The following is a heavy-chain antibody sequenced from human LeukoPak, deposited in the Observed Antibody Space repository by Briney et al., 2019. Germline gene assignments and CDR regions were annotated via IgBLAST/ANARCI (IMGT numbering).Heavy chain of an antibody. J-gene: IGHJ4*02. CDR1: GFTFSSHW. Sequence: GGSLRLSRAASGFTFSSHWMSWVRQAPGKGLEWVANIKQDGSEIHYVDSVKGRLTISRDNAKNSLYLQMNSLRAEDTAVYYCARDHRGVFDYWGQGTLVTVSS. CDR3: ARDHRGVFDY. D-gene: IGHD3-10*01. CDR2: IKQDGSEI. V-gene: IGHV3-7*05.